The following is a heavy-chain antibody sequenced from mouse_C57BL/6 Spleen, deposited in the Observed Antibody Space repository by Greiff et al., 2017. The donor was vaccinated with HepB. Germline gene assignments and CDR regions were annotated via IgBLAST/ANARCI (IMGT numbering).Heavy chain of an antibody. D-gene: IGHD1-1*01. Sequence: QVKLQQSGPELVKPGASVKISCKASGYAFSSSWMNWVKQRPGKGLEWIGRIYPGDGDTNYNGKFKGKATLTADKSSSTAYMQLSSLTSEDSAVYFCARGIITTVVAPDWYFDVWGTGTTVTVSS. CDR3: ARGIITTVVAPDWYFDV. V-gene: IGHV1-82*01. CDR1: GYAFSSSW. CDR2: IYPGDGDT. J-gene: IGHJ1*03.